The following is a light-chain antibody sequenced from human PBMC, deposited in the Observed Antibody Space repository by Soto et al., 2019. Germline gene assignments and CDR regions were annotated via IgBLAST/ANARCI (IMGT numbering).Light chain of an antibody. CDR2: AAS. J-gene: IGKJ1*01. CDR3: QRYSSAPWT. CDR1: QAISNY. Sequence: DLQMTQSPSSLSASVGDRVTITCRASQAISNYLAWYQQKPGKVPKLLIYAASTLQSGVPSRFSGSGSGTDFTLTITSLQPEDVATYYCQRYSSAPWTFGQGTKVEIK. V-gene: IGKV1-27*01.